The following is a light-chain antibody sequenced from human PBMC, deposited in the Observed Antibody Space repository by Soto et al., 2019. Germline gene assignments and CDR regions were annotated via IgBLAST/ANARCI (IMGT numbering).Light chain of an antibody. CDR3: CSYAGNNNV. Sequence: QSVLTQPPSASGSPGQSVTISCTVTSSDVGGHNYVSWYQQHPGKAPKLMIYEVTQRPSGVPDRFSGSKSGNTASLTVSGLQAEDEADYYCCSYAGNNNVFGTGTKVTVL. CDR1: SSDVGGHNY. J-gene: IGLJ1*01. V-gene: IGLV2-8*01. CDR2: EVT.